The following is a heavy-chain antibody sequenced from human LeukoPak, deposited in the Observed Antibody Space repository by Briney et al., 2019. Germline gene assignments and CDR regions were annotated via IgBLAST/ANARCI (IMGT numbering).Heavy chain of an antibody. CDR2: ISGSGGST. CDR3: ARDIVVVPAAIEGTGVWFDP. V-gene: IGHV3-23*01. CDR1: GFTFSSYA. Sequence: GGSLRLSCAASGFTFSSYAMSWVRQAPGKGLEWVSAISGSGGSTYYADSVKGRFTISRDNSKNTLYLQMNSLRAEGTAVYYCARDIVVVPAAIEGTGVWFDPWGQGTLVTVSS. D-gene: IGHD2-2*02. J-gene: IGHJ5*02.